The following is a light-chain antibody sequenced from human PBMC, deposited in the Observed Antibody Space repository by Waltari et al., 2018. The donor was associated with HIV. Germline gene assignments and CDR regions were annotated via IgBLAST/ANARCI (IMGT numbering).Light chain of an antibody. J-gene: IGKJ4*01. V-gene: IGKV1-9*01. CDR2: AAS. CDR3: QQLESYTQIS. Sequence: DIQLTQSPSILSASVGDRVTITCRTSQGISSYLAWYQQTPGKAPKLLIYAASTLQSGVPSRFSCSGSGTEFTLTISSLQPEDFATYYCQQLESYTQISFGGGTKVGIK. CDR1: QGISSY.